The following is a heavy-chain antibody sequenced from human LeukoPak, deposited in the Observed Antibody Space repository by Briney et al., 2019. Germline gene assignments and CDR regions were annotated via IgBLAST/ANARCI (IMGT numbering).Heavy chain of an antibody. J-gene: IGHJ4*02. Sequence: GGSLRLSCAASGFTFSSYSMNWVRQAPGKELEWVSSISSSSYIYYADSLKGRFTISRDNAKNSLYLQMNSLRAEDTAVYYCAITIFGVVQPIPYYWGQGTLVTVSS. CDR3: AITIFGVVQPIPYY. D-gene: IGHD3-3*01. CDR1: GFTFSSYS. V-gene: IGHV3-21*01. CDR2: ISSSSYI.